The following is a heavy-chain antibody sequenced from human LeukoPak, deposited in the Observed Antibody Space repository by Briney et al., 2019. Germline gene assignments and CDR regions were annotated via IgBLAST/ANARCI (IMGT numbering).Heavy chain of an antibody. Sequence: GASVKVSCKASGYTFTGYYIHWVRQAPGQGLEWMGWINPNSGGTNYAQKFQGRVTMTRDTSISTAYMELSRLRSDDTAVYYCARDFEGLGPGGGRAFDIWGQGTMVTVSS. V-gene: IGHV1-2*02. CDR2: INPNSGGT. D-gene: IGHD1-14*01. CDR3: ARDFEGLGPGGGRAFDI. J-gene: IGHJ3*02. CDR1: GYTFTGYY.